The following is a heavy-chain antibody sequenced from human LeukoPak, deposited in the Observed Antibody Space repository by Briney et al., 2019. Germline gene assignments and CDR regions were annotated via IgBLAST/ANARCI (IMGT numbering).Heavy chain of an antibody. CDR1: GGSISSSSYY. CDR2: TYYSGST. Sequence: SETLSLTCTVSGGSISSSSYYWGWIRQPPGKGLEWIGSTYYSGSTYYNPSLKSRVTISVDTSKNQFSLKLSSVTAADTAVYYCARGDSSGYSTTGFDYWGQGTLVTVSS. D-gene: IGHD3-22*01. V-gene: IGHV4-39*07. J-gene: IGHJ4*02. CDR3: ARGDSSGYSTTGFDY.